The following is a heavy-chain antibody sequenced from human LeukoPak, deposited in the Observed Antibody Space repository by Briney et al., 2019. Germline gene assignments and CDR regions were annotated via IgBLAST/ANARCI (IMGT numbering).Heavy chain of an antibody. V-gene: IGHV1-8*03. CDR1: GYTFTFYD. J-gene: IGHJ3*02. Sequence: DSVKLSCKASGYTFTFYDIQWVRQSAGQGREGMGGMNPHRGNTGYAHKFLGRITLTRNTATSMASPGLTSLKAEDTAVHHCLPGRRDVFDIWGQGTTVTVS. CDR3: LPGRRDVFDI. CDR2: MNPHRGNT.